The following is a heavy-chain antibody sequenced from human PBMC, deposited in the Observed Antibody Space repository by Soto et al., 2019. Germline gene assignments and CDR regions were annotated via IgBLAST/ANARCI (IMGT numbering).Heavy chain of an antibody. CDR1: GYTFTSYA. V-gene: IGHV1-3*01. D-gene: IGHD4-4*01. J-gene: IGHJ6*02. CDR2: INAGNGNT. Sequence: ASVKVSCKASGYTFTSYAMHWVRQAPGQRLEWMGWINAGNGNTKYSQKFQGRVTITRDTSASTAYMELSSLRSEDTAVYYCARETVIDYYYYGMDVWGQGTTVTAP. CDR3: ARETVIDYYYYGMDV.